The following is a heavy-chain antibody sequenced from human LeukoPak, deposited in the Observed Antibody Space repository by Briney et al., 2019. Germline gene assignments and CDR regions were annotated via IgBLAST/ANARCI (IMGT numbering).Heavy chain of an antibody. CDR2: ISSDGSNT. V-gene: IGHV3-74*01. CDR1: GFTFSAYW. CDR3: AKRGDGGARYDY. J-gene: IGHJ4*02. D-gene: IGHD5-24*01. Sequence: GGSLRLSCAVSGFTFSAYWMDWVRQAPGKGLVWVSRISSDGSNTAYADSVKGRFTISRDNAKNTLYLQMSSLRAEDTAVYYCAKRGDGGARYDYWGQGTLVIVSS.